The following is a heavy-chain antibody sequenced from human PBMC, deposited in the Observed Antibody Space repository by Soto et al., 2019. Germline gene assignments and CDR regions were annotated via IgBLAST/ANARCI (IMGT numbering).Heavy chain of an antibody. CDR2: IWYDGSNK. D-gene: IGHD5-12*01. CDR1: GFTFSSYG. CDR3: ARGDEYSGYGADFDY. V-gene: IGHV3-33*01. J-gene: IGHJ4*02. Sequence: GGSLRLSCAASGFTFSSYGMHWVRQAPGKGLEWVEVIWYDGSNKYYADSVKGRFTISRDNSKNTLYLQMNSLRAEDTAVYYCARGDEYSGYGADFDYWGQGTLVTVSS.